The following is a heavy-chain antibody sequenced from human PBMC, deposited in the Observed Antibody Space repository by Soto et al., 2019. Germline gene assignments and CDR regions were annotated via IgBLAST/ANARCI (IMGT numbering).Heavy chain of an antibody. CDR2: IRQDGSEK. CDR1: GFTFSSYW. D-gene: IGHD3-22*01. V-gene: IGHV3-7*03. Sequence: LRLSCVVSGFTFSSYWMSWVRQAPGKGLEWVASIRQDGSEKYYVDSVKGRFTISRDNAKSSLYLQMNSLRAEDTAVYYCARDHQPRGWHYDSSGCFEYWGQGTQVTVSS. CDR3: ARDHQPRGWHYDSSGCFEY. J-gene: IGHJ4*02.